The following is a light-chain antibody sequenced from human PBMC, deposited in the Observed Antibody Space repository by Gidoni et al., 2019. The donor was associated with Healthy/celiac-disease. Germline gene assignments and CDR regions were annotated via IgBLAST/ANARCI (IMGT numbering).Light chain of an antibody. CDR2: AAS. J-gene: IGKJ2*04. CDR1: QSISSY. CDR3: QQSYSTPQGS. Sequence: DIQMTQSPSSLSASVGDRVTITCRASQSISSYLNWYQQKPGKAPKLLIYAASSLQSGVPSRFSGSGSGTDFTLTISSQQPEDFATYYCQQSYSTPQGSFXQXTKLEIK. V-gene: IGKV1-39*01.